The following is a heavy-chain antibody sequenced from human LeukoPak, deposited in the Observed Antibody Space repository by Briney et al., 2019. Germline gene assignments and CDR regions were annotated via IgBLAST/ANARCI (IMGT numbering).Heavy chain of an antibody. Sequence: GGSLRLSCAASGFTFSSYGMHWVRQAPGKGLEWVAVIWCDGSNKYYADSVKGRFTISRDNSKNTLYLQMNSLRAEDTAVYYCAKDYGDFWSGYPNYYYYYYMDVWGKGTTVTVSS. CDR3: AKDYGDFWSGYPNYYYYYYMDV. CDR1: GFTFSSYG. J-gene: IGHJ6*03. CDR2: IWCDGSNK. D-gene: IGHD3-3*01. V-gene: IGHV3-33*06.